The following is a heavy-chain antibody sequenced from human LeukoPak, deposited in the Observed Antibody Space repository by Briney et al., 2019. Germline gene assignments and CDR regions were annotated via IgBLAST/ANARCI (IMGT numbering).Heavy chain of an antibody. CDR2: ISHRGRT. V-gene: IGHV4-30-2*01. Sequence: SQTLSLTCTVSDGSITTDDYFWIWIRQPPGKGLEWIGYISHRGRTYSNPSLESRLTMSVDRSQNQFFLKLSSVTAADTAVYYCARVNQEDYYDSSGYYSPFDFWGQGTLVTVSS. CDR3: ARVNQEDYYDSSGYYSPFDF. D-gene: IGHD3-22*01. CDR1: DGSITTDDYF. J-gene: IGHJ4*02.